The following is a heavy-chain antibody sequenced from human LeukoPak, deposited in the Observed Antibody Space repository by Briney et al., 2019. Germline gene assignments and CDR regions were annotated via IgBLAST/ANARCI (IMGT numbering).Heavy chain of an antibody. CDR2: IRYDGDDK. CDR3: ARGPGYGHFFDY. V-gene: IGHV3-30*02. Sequence: GGSLRLSCAASGFTFSYYGFHWVRQAPGKGLEWVAFIRYDGDDKYYAKSVKGRFTISRDTSRNTLYLQLNSLRLEDTAVYYCARGPGYGHFFDYWGQGTLVTVSS. D-gene: IGHD4-17*01. CDR1: GFTFSYYG. J-gene: IGHJ4*02.